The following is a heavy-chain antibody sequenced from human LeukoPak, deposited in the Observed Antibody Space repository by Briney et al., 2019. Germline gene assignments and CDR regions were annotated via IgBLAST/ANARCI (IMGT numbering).Heavy chain of an antibody. CDR3: ARRPPYCSGAGCGYSGLDV. D-gene: IGHD2-15*01. CDR2: IYPGDSDT. CDR1: GYSFTSYW. Sequence: NHGESLKISCKGSGYSFTSYWIGWVRQMPGKGLEWMWIIYPGDSDTRYSPSFQGQVTISDDKSISTAYLQWSSLKASDTAMYYCARRPPYCSGAGCGYSGLDVWGQGTTVTVSS. V-gene: IGHV5-51*01. J-gene: IGHJ6*02.